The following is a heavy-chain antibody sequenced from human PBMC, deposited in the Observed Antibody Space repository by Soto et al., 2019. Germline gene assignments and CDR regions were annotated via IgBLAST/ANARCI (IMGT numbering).Heavy chain of an antibody. CDR3: ARLGLYCSSTSCYLLSDAFDI. V-gene: IGHV4-39*01. CDR1: GGSISSRSYY. Sequence: SETLSPTCTVSGGSISSRSYYWGWICQPQGKGLEWIGSIYYSGSTYYNPSLKSRVTISVDTSKNLFSLKLSSVTAADTAVYYCARLGLYCSSTSCYLLSDAFDIWGQGTMVT. CDR2: IYYSGST. D-gene: IGHD2-2*01. J-gene: IGHJ3*02.